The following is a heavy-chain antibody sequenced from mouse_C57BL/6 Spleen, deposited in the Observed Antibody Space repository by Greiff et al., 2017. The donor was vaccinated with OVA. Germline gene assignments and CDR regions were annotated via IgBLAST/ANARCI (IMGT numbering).Heavy chain of an antibody. D-gene: IGHD2-3*01. CDR1: GFTFSDYY. J-gene: IGHJ2*01. CDR2: ISNGGGST. CDR3: ARLDDGYLFDY. V-gene: IGHV5-12*01. Sequence: EVKLMESGGGLVQPGGSLKLSCAASGFTFSDYYMYWVRQTPEKRLEWVAYISNGGGSTYYPDTVKGRFTISRDNAKNTLYLQMSRLKSEDTAMYYCARLDDGYLFDYWGQGTTLTVSS.